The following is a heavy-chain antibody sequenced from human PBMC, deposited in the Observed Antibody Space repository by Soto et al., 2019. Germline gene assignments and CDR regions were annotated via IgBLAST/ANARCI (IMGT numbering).Heavy chain of an antibody. CDR2: IYHSGST. CDR3: VSGIAAAGTLRPNFDY. Sequence: PSETLSLTCAVSGGSISSSNWWSWVRQPPGKGLEWIGEIYHSGSTNYNPSLKSRVTISVDKSKNQFSLKLSSVTAADTAVYYCVSGIAAAGTLRPNFDYWGQGTLVTVSS. V-gene: IGHV4-4*02. CDR1: GGSISSSNW. J-gene: IGHJ4*02. D-gene: IGHD6-13*01.